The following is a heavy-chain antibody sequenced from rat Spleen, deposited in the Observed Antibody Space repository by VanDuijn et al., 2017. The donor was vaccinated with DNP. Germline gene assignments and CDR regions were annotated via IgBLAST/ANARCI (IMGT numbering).Heavy chain of an antibody. D-gene: IGHD1-1*01. CDR2: INTGSGGT. V-gene: IGHV1-43*01. J-gene: IGHJ2*01. CDR1: GYTFTTYY. CDR3: ARCPLYYYSGYYFDY. Sequence: QVQLQQSGAELAKPGSSVKISCKASGYTFTTYYISWIKQTTGQGLAYIGYINTGSGGTGYNEKFKGKATLTVDKSSTTAFMQLSSLTPDDSAVYYCARCPLYYYSGYYFDYWGQGVMVTVSS.